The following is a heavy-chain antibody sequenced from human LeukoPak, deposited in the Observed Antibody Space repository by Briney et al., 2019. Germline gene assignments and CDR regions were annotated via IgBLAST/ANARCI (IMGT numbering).Heavy chain of an antibody. Sequence: GGSLRLSCAASGFTFSSYGMHWVRQAPGKGLEWVANINQDGSEKYYVDSVKGRFTISRDNAKNSLYLQMNSLRVEDTAVYYCARVNYWGQGTLVTVSS. J-gene: IGHJ4*02. V-gene: IGHV3-7*04. CDR2: INQDGSEK. CDR3: ARVNY. CDR1: GFTFSSYG.